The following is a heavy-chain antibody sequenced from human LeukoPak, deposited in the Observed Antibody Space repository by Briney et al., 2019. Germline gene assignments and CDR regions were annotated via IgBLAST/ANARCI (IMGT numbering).Heavy chain of an antibody. CDR2: ISWDGGSP. D-gene: IGHD3-22*01. Sequence: PGGSLRLSCAASGFTFSSYAMHWVRQAPGKGLEWVSLISWDGGSPYYADSVKGRFTISRDNSKNSLYLQMNSLRAEDTALYYCATGSYYYDSSGYYYGYDAFNIWGQGTMVTVSS. CDR1: GFTFSSYA. J-gene: IGHJ3*02. CDR3: ATGSYYYDSSGYYYGYDAFNI. V-gene: IGHV3-43D*03.